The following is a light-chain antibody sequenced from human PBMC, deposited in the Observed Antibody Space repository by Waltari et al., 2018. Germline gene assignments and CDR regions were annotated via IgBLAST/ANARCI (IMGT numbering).Light chain of an antibody. CDR1: QSVSNY. Sequence: DIVLTQSPATLSLSPGERALLSCRASQSVSNYVAWYQQKPGHAPVILISDASNRASGIPARFSGRGSGTEFTLIISSLEPEDFATYYCQQRTKWPRTFGQGT. CDR3: QQRTKWPRT. J-gene: IGKJ1*01. V-gene: IGKV3-11*01. CDR2: DAS.